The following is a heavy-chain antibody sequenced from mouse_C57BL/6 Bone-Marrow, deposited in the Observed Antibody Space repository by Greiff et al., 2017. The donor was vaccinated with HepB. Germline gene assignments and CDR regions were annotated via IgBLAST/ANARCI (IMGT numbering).Heavy chain of an antibody. CDR3: ARKGVLYYGSSPHWYFDV. CDR1: GYTFTSYG. CDR2: IYPRSGNT. J-gene: IGHJ1*03. V-gene: IGHV1-81*01. D-gene: IGHD1-1*01. Sequence: VQLQQSGAELARPGASVKLSCKASGYTFTSYGISWVKQRTGQGLEWIGEIYPRSGNTYYNEKFKGKATLTADKSSSTAYMELRSLTSEDSAVYFCARKGVLYYGSSPHWYFDVWGTGTTVTVSS.